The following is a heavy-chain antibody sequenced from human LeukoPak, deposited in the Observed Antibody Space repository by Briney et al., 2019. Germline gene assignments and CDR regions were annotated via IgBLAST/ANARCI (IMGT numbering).Heavy chain of an antibody. CDR1: GGSIGSGGYY. CDR2: IYYSGST. D-gene: IGHD3-22*01. CDR3: ARADCDSSGSPHY. J-gene: IGHJ4*02. V-gene: IGHV4-31*03. Sequence: SQTLSLTCTVSGGSIGSGGYYWSWIRQHPGKGLEWIGYIYYSGSTYYNPSLKSRVTISVDTSKNQFSLKLNSVTAADTAVYYCARADCDSSGSPHYWGQGTLVTVSS.